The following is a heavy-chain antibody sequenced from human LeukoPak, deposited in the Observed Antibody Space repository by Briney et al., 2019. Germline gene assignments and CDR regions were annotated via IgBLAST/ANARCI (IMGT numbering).Heavy chain of an antibody. CDR3: ARQRLVSEPSVDY. J-gene: IGHJ4*02. V-gene: IGHV3-66*04. CDR2: IYSGGST. D-gene: IGHD6-6*01. CDR1: GFTVSSNY. Sequence: PGGSLRLSCAASGFTVSSNYMSWVRQAPGKGLEWVSVIYSGGSTYYADSVKGRFTISRDNSKNTLYLQMNSLRAEDTAVYYCARQRLVSEPSVDYWGQGTLVTVSS.